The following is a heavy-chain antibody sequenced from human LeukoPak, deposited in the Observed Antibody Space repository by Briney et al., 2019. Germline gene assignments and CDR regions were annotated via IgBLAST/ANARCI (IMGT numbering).Heavy chain of an antibody. CDR3: AREDHNWNYPLGAFDY. CDR1: GGSFSGYY. D-gene: IGHD1-7*01. V-gene: IGHV4-34*01. Sequence: PSETLSLTCAVYGGSFSGYYWSWIRQPPGKGLEWIGEINHSGSTNYNPSLKSRVTISVDTSKNQFSLKLSSVTAADTAVYYCAREDHNWNYPLGAFDYWGQGTLVTVSS. J-gene: IGHJ4*02. CDR2: INHSGST.